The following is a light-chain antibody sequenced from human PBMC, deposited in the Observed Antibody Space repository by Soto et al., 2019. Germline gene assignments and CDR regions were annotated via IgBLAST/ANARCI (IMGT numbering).Light chain of an antibody. Sequence: QSALTQPASVSGSPGQSITISCTGTSSDVGSYNLVSWYQQHPGKAPKLMIYEGSKRPSGVSNRFSGSKSGNTASLTISGLQAEYEADYYCASYTSSSTSVIFGRGTKVTVL. CDR3: ASYTSSSTSVI. CDR1: SSDVGSYNL. CDR2: EGS. J-gene: IGLJ2*01. V-gene: IGLV2-14*02.